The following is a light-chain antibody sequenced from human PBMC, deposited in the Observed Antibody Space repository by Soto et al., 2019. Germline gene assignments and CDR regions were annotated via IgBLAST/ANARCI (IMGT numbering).Light chain of an antibody. Sequence: IQMTQSPATLSASVGDRVTITCRASQCIRDELGWYQQKAGKAPNLLISAASRLKSGVPSRFSGRGSGTDFTLTISSLQHEDFATYYCLQDYDYPRTFGQRTKV. CDR3: LQDYDYPRT. CDR1: QCIRDE. V-gene: IGKV1-6*01. J-gene: IGKJ1*01. CDR2: AAS.